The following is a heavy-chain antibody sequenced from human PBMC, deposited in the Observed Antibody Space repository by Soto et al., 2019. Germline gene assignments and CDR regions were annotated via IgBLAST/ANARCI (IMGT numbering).Heavy chain of an antibody. V-gene: IGHV3-21*01. CDR1: GFSFSTYS. CDR2: ISSRGDT. Sequence: RLSCAASGFSFSTYSMNWVRQAPGKGLEWVSSISSRGDTYYADSVKGRFTISRDNAKNSVSLQMDSLRAEDAAIYYCAREETAWPLAYGLDVWGQGTTVTVS. CDR3: AREETAWPLAYGLDV. J-gene: IGHJ6*02. D-gene: IGHD2-21*02.